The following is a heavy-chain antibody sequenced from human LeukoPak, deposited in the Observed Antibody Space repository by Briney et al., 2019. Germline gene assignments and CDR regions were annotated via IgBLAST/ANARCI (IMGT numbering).Heavy chain of an antibody. Sequence: SETLSLTCTVSGGSISSYYWSWIRQPAGKGLEWIGRIYTSGSTNYNPSLKSRVTMSVDTSKNQFSLKLSSVTAADTAVYYCARDDPGLLFSSYFDYWGQGTLVTVSS. D-gene: IGHD2-21*02. CDR3: ARDDPGLLFSSYFDY. CDR1: GGSISSYY. J-gene: IGHJ4*02. CDR2: IYTSGST. V-gene: IGHV4-4*07.